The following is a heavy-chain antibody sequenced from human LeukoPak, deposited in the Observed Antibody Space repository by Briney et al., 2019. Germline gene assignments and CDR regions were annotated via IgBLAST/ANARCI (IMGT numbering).Heavy chain of an antibody. V-gene: IGHV3-7*01. Sequence: PGGSLRLSCAASGFTFNNYGMTWVRQAPGKGLEWVANIKQDGSEKYYVDSVKGRFPISRDNAKNSLYLQMNSLRAEDTAVYYCARAGRAVVTAGYYYMDVWGKGTTVTVSS. CDR2: IKQDGSEK. J-gene: IGHJ6*03. CDR1: GFTFNNYG. CDR3: ARAGRAVVTAGYYYMDV. D-gene: IGHD2-21*02.